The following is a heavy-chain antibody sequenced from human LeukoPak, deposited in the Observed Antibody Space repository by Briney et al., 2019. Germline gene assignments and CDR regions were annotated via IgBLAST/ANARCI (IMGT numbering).Heavy chain of an antibody. Sequence: ASVKVSCKASGYTLTGYYMHWVRQAPGQGLEWMGCINPNSGDAKYAQKFQGRVTMTRDTSMSTAYMELSRLRSDDTAIYYCARGGYVIVRDWFDPWGQGTLVTVSS. CDR2: INPNSGDA. CDR1: GYTLTGYY. V-gene: IGHV1-2*02. J-gene: IGHJ5*02. D-gene: IGHD3-16*01. CDR3: ARGGYVIVRDWFDP.